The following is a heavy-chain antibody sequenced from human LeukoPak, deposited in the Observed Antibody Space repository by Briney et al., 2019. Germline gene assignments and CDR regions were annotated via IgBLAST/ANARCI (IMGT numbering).Heavy chain of an antibody. CDR3: AIGVGNPGAILDY. CDR2: INDGGST. D-gene: IGHD4-23*01. Sequence: SETLSLTCAVYGGSFTKHQWSWIRQPPGKGLEWIGAINDGGSTNYNPSLKSRVTISVDTSKNQFSLRLSSMTAADTAVYYCAIGVGNPGAILDYWGQGTLVTVSS. V-gene: IGHV4-34*01. J-gene: IGHJ4*02. CDR1: GGSFTKHQ.